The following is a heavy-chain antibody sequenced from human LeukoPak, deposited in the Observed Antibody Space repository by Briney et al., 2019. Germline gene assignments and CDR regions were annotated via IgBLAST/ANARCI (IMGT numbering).Heavy chain of an antibody. J-gene: IGHJ4*02. Sequence: GRSLRLSCAASGFTFSSYGVHWVRQAPGKGLEWVAVIWYDGSNKYYADSVKGRFTISRDNSKNTLYLQMNSLRAEDTAVYYCAKDRVVGVGYFDYWGQGTLVTVSS. CDR1: GFTFSSYG. CDR2: IWYDGSNK. D-gene: IGHD2-21*01. CDR3: AKDRVVGVGYFDY. V-gene: IGHV3-33*06.